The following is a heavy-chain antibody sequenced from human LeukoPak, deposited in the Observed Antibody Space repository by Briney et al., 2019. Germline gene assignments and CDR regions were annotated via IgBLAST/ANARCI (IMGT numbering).Heavy chain of an antibody. V-gene: IGHV3-53*01. Sequence: GGSLRLSCAASGFTVSSNYMSWVRQAPGKGLEWVSVIYSGGSTYYADSVKGRFTISRDNSKNTLYLQMNSLRAEDTAVYYCARDSYSSSWRGYYYYYMDVWGKGTTVTISS. CDR3: ARDSYSSSWRGYYYYYMDV. CDR1: GFTVSSNY. D-gene: IGHD6-13*01. J-gene: IGHJ6*03. CDR2: IYSGGST.